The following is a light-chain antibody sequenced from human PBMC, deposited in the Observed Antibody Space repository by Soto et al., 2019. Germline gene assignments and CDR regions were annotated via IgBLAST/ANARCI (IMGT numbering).Light chain of an antibody. J-gene: IGKJ1*01. Sequence: EIVLTQSPDTLSLPPGERATLSCRASQSISSYLAWYQQKPAQAPRLLIYDASSRATCIPARFRGSGSGKEFTLTISSIEPEDFAVYYCQQLTDWPPQWTFGEGTKVDIK. CDR1: QSISSY. CDR3: QQLTDWPPQWT. CDR2: DAS. V-gene: IGKV3-11*01.